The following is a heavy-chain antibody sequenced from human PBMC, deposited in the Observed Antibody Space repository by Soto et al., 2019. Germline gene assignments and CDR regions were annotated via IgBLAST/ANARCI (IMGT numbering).Heavy chain of an antibody. Sequence: AGGSLRLSCAASGLIFENFGMSWVRQAPGKGLEWISSISGSGFKKYYADSVKGRFTISRDNSKSTVYLELNNLSAEDTAVYHCAKNQGVELVPLATVDWFDPWGQGSVVTASS. J-gene: IGHJ5*02. D-gene: IGHD1-26*01. V-gene: IGHV3-23*01. CDR2: ISGSGFKK. CDR1: GLIFENFG. CDR3: AKNQGVELVPLATVDWFDP.